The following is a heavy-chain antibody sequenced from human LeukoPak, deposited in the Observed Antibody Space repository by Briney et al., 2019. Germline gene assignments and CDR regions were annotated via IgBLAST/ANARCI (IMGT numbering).Heavy chain of an antibody. CDR2: IKEDGSEN. Sequence: GGSLRLSCAASGFSFSRAWMSWVRKAPGKGLEWVANIKEDGSENYYADSVKGRFAISKDNAKNSLFLQMNSLRAEDTAMYYCARDADGYEDWGQGTLVIVSS. J-gene: IGHJ4*02. CDR3: ARDADGYED. V-gene: IGHV3-7*01. CDR1: GFSFSRAW. D-gene: IGHD5-24*01.